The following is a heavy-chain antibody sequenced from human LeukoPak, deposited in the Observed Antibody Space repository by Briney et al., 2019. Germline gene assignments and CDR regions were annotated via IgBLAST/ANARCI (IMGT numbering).Heavy chain of an antibody. V-gene: IGHV1-69*04. CDR1: VGTFSSYA. Sequence: SVKVSFKATVGTFSSYASSWVRQAPGQELAWMGMIIHIFGIANYAQKFQGRGTSTADKSTSTAYMELSSLRSEDTAVYYCARETRRITIFGVVHYYYYGMDVWGQGTTVTVSS. J-gene: IGHJ6*02. D-gene: IGHD3-3*01. CDR2: IIHIFGIA. CDR3: ARETRRITIFGVVHYYYYGMDV.